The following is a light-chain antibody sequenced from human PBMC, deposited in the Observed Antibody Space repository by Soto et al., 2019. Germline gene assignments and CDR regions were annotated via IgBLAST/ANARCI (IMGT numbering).Light chain of an antibody. Sequence: EIVLTQSPGTLSLSPGDRATLSCRASQSVRSNYLAWYQQKPGQAPRLLISGASNRATGIPDRFSGSASGTSFTLTIRRLEPEDFAVYYCQQYGSSPRTFGQGTKVEIK. J-gene: IGKJ1*01. CDR1: QSVRSNY. V-gene: IGKV3-20*01. CDR2: GAS. CDR3: QQYGSSPRT.